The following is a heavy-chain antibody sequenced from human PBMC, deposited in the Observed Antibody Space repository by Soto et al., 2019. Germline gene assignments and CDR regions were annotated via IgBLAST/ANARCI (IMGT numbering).Heavy chain of an antibody. D-gene: IGHD3-10*01. Sequence: EVQLVESGGGLVQPGGSLRLSCAASGFTLSGRSMHWVRQAPGKGLVWVSGIDNAGTDSTYADSVKGRFTSSRDNAKNMLYLQMSRLRVEYSAVYYCARGWFGPDVWGKGTTVTVSS. CDR3: ARGWFGPDV. J-gene: IGHJ6*04. CDR1: GFTLSGRS. V-gene: IGHV3-74*01. CDR2: IDNAGTDS.